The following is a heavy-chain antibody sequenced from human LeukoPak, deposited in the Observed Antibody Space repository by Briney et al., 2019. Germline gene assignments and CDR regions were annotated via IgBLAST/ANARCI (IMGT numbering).Heavy chain of an antibody. J-gene: IGHJ4*02. D-gene: IGHD6-19*01. CDR3: AKDRRIAVAGTMVDY. Sequence: GSLRLSCAASGFIFSSYAMSWVRQAPGKGLEWVSAISGSGGSTYYADSVKGRFTISRDNSKNTLYLQMSSLRAEDTAVYCCAKDRRIAVAGTMVDYWGQGILVTVST. CDR2: ISGSGGST. V-gene: IGHV3-23*01. CDR1: GFIFSSYA.